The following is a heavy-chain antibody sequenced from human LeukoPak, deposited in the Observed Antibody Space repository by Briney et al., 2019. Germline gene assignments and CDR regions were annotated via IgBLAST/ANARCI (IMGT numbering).Heavy chain of an antibody. D-gene: IGHD2-21*01. J-gene: IGHJ5*01. V-gene: IGHV4-4*07. CDR3: ARAYYWVDS. Sequence: PSETLSLTCTVSSGSIRSYYWGWVRQPPGKGLEWIGRIYTTGTTQYNPSLKSRVTMSVDTSTNQFPLNLRSMTAADTAVYYCARAYYWVDSWGQGVLVSVSS. CDR2: IYTTGTT. CDR1: SGSIRSYY.